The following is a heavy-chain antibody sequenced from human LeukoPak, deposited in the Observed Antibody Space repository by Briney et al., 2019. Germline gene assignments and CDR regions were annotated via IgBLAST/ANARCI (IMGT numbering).Heavy chain of an antibody. V-gene: IGHV4-59*01. CDR1: GGSISSYY. CDR2: IYYSGST. D-gene: IGHD3-3*01. CDR3: ARVRDFWSGYWEVWFDP. Sequence: SETLSLTCTVSGGSISSYYWSWIRQPPGKGLEWIGYIYYSGSTNYNPSLKSRVTISVDTSKNQFSLKLSSVTAADTAVYYCARVRDFWSGYWEVWFDPWGQGTLSPSPQ. J-gene: IGHJ5*02.